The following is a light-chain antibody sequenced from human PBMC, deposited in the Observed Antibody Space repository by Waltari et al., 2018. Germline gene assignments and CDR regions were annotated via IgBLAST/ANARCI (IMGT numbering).Light chain of an antibody. CDR3: AAWDDSPIGQV. J-gene: IGLJ3*02. V-gene: IGLV1-47*01. CDR1: NSNIGSNP. CDR2: KND. Sequence: QSVLTQPPSASGTPGQRVTISCSGSNSNIGSNPVSWYQQLPGTAPKLVIYKNDQRPSGVPDRFSASKSGTAASLAISGLRSEDEADYYCAAWDDSPIGQVFGGGTKVTVL.